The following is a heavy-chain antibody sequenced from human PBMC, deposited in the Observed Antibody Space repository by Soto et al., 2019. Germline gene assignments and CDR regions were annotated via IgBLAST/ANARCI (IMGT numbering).Heavy chain of an antibody. D-gene: IGHD1-1*01. CDR2: IMPVFRRP. V-gene: IGHV1-69*12. CDR1: GGTFRTSA. CDR3: ARDKDRLQLGGNYYFILDV. J-gene: IGHJ6*02. Sequence: QVQLVQSGAEVKKPGSSVKLSCKASGGTFRTSAFSWVRQAPGQGLEWVGGIMPVFRRPKYAQNFQDRVTITADESTSTAYMELNSLRSDDTAVYYCARDKDRLQLGGNYYFILDVWGQGTAVTVSS.